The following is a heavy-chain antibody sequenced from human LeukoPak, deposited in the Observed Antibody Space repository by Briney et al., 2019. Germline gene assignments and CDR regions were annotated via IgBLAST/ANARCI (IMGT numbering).Heavy chain of an antibody. V-gene: IGHV3-23*01. J-gene: IGHJ4*02. CDR3: VKDWRDESNCGGDCLQY. CDR1: GFTFSAYS. D-gene: IGHD2-21*02. Sequence: GGSLRLSCVASGFTFSAYSMTWVRQAPGKGLDWVSSISVSDGSTYYADSVRGRFTISRDNSKNTLHLHMNSLRAEGTAVYYCVKDWRDESNCGGDCLQYWGQGTLVTVSS. CDR2: ISVSDGST.